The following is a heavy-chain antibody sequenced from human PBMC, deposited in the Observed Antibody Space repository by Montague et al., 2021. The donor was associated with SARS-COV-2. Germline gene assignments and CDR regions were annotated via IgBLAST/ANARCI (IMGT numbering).Heavy chain of an antibody. Sequence: SETLSLTCTVSSGSISSSCYYWGWMRPPPGKGLEWIVCICCSASSNSTPTLKIRVTISADTSENQFSLKLSSATAAATAVYYCARRCVVRGGSAGWFEPWGQGTMVTVSS. CDR2: ICCSASS. CDR1: SGSISSSCYY. CDR3: ARRCVVRGGSAGWFEP. J-gene: IGHJ5*02. V-gene: IGHV4-39*01. D-gene: IGHD3-10*01.